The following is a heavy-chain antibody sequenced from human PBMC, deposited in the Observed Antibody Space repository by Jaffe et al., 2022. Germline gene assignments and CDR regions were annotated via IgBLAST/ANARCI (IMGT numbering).Heavy chain of an antibody. J-gene: IGHJ6*03. CDR1: GFTFSSYE. CDR3: ARGGELRVPYYYYMDV. V-gene: IGHV3-48*03. Sequence: EVQLVESGGGLVQPGGSLRLSCAASGFTFSSYEMNWVRQAPGKGLEWVSYISSSGSTIYYADSVKGRFTISRDNAKNSLYLQMNSLRAEDTAVYYCARGGELRVPYYYYMDVWGKGTTVTVSS. D-gene: IGHD1-7*01. CDR2: ISSSGSTI.